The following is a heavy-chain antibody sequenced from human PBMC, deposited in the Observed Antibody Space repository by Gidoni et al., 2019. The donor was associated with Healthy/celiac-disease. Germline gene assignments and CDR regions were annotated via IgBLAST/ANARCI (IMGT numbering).Heavy chain of an antibody. Sequence: QVQLQESGPGLVKPSETLSLTCTVSGGSISSYYWSWIRQPPGKGLEWIGYIYYSGSTKYNPSLKSRVTISVDTSKNQFSLKLSSVTAADTAVYYCARVISSGGPYFDYWGQGTLVTVSS. D-gene: IGHD3-10*01. CDR1: GGSISSYY. J-gene: IGHJ4*02. CDR3: ARVISSGGPYFDY. CDR2: IYYSGST. V-gene: IGHV4-59*01.